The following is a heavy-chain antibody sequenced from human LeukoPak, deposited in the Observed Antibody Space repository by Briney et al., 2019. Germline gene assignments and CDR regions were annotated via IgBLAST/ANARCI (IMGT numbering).Heavy chain of an antibody. CDR1: GGSISSSSYY. CDR2: IYYSGST. V-gene: IGHV4-39*01. D-gene: IGHD6-25*01. Sequence: SETLSLTCTVSGGSISSSSYYWGSIRQPPEKGLEWIGSIYYSGSTYYNPSLKSRVTISVDTSKNQFSLKLSSVTAADTAVYYCAILAAGWFDPWGQGTLVTVSS. CDR3: AILAAGWFDP. J-gene: IGHJ5*02.